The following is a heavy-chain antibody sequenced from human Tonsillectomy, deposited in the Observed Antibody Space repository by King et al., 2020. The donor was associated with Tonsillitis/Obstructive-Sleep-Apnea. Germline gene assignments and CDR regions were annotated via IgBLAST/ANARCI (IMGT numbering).Heavy chain of an antibody. D-gene: IGHD2-2*01. Sequence: VQLVESGGGLVQPGGSLRLSCAASGFTFSSYWMSWVRQAPGKGLEWVANIKQDGSEKYYVDSVKGRFTISRDNAKNSLYLQMNSLRAEDTAVYYCARGVLGYCSSTSCRLGYMDVWGKGTTVTVSS. V-gene: IGHV3-7*04. CDR2: IKQDGSEK. J-gene: IGHJ6*03. CDR1: GFTFSSYW. CDR3: ARGVLGYCSSTSCRLGYMDV.